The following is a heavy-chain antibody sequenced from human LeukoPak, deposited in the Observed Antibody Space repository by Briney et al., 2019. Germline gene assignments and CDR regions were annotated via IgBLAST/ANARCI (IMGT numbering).Heavy chain of an antibody. D-gene: IGHD3-10*02. CDR2: INPPDGSA. CDR3: ARVSGGPYDY. CDR1: GYTFTRYY. V-gene: IGHV1-46*01. J-gene: IGHJ4*02. Sequence: ASVNVSCKASGYTFTRYYIHWVRQAPGQGLEWMGIINPPDGSASYKERFQGRVTVTRDTHTSTVSMDRSSLRSEDMAMYYCARVSGGPYDYWGQGTLVTVSS.